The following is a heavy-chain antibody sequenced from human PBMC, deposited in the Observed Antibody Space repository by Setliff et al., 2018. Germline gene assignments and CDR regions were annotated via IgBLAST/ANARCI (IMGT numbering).Heavy chain of an antibody. D-gene: IGHD1-1*01. CDR1: GFTFSTYN. J-gene: IGHJ1*01. Sequence: SGGSLRLSCAASGFTFSTYNMNWVRQAPGKGLEWVSYISFSSSTIYYADSVKGRFTISRDNAKNSLYLQMNSLRAEDTAVYYCARDHGELGQERRTHFFRHWGQGTLVTVSS. CDR3: ARDHGELGQERRTHFFRH. CDR2: ISFSSSTI. V-gene: IGHV3-48*01.